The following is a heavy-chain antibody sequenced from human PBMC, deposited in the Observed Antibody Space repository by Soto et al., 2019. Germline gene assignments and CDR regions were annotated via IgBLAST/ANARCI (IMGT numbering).Heavy chain of an antibody. V-gene: IGHV3-30*18. CDR2: ISYDGSHA. Sequence: QVQLVDSGGGVVQPGRSLRLSCAASGFTFTTYGMHWVRRAPGKGLEWVAVISYDGSHAYYADSVKGRFTISRDNSKNTLYLQINSLRAEDTAVYYCAKERIYSVASGFDYWGRGTLVTVSS. J-gene: IGHJ4*02. CDR1: GFTFTTYG. CDR3: AKERIYSVASGFDY. D-gene: IGHD1-26*01.